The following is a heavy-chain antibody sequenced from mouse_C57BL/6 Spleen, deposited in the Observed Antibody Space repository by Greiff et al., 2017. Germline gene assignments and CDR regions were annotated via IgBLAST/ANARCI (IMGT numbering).Heavy chain of an antibody. CDR2: ISDGGSYT. J-gene: IGHJ3*01. D-gene: IGHD3-3*01. Sequence: EVKLMESGGGLVKPGGSLKLSCAASGFTFSSYAMSWVRQTPEKRLEWVATISDGGSYTYYPDNVKGRFTISRDNAKNNLYLQMSHLKSEDTAMYYCARDRGQDLRMFAYWGQGTLVTVSA. CDR3: ARDRGQDLRMFAY. V-gene: IGHV5-4*01. CDR1: GFTFSSYA.